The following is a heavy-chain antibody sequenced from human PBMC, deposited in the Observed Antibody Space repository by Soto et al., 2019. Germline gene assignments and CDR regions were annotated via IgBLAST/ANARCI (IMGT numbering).Heavy chain of an antibody. CDR1: GFTFRNHA. V-gene: IGHV3-23*01. D-gene: IGHD2-2*02. CDR2: ISGSGTMK. CDR3: AKEAEENEQVPIPGDN. Sequence: GGSLRLSCVASGFTFRNHAMTWVRQAPGKGLEWVSGISGSGTMKYYADPVRGHFIISRENAKNTLHLQMDNLRVEDTAVYYCAKEAEENEQVPIPGDNWGQGTLVTVSS. J-gene: IGHJ4*02.